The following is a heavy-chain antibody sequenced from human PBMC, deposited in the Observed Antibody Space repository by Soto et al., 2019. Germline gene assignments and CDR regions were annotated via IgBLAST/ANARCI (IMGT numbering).Heavy chain of an antibody. Sequence: QVQLVESGGGVVQPGRSLRLSCAASGFTFSSYGMHWVRQAPGKGLEWVALISFDGSNTYYADSMKGRFTISRDNSQNTLYLQMHSLRAEDTSLYYCGAGQFFSDYWGQGTLVTVSS. D-gene: IGHD6-19*01. CDR2: ISFDGSNT. V-gene: IGHV3-30*03. CDR3: GAGQFFSDY. CDR1: GFTFSSYG. J-gene: IGHJ4*02.